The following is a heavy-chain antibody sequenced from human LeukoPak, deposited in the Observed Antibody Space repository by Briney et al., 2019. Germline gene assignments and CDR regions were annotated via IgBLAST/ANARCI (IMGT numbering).Heavy chain of an antibody. Sequence: SETLSLTCTVSGGSLSSSSYYWGWLRQPPGRGLEWIGSIYYSGSTYYNPSLKSRVTISVDTSKNQSSLKLSSVTAADTAVYYCASNTLFLDWLLPDYWGQGTLVTVSS. V-gene: IGHV4-39*01. CDR1: GGSLSSSSYY. CDR2: IYYSGST. D-gene: IGHD3/OR15-3a*01. CDR3: ASNTLFLDWLLPDY. J-gene: IGHJ4*02.